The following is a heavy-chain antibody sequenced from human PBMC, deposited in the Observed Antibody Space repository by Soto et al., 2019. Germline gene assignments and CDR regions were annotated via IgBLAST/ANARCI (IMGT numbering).Heavy chain of an antibody. CDR3: VRVGVGIGNHFDS. V-gene: IGHV4-59*12. CDR2: IHYSGRT. CDR1: NGSISGFY. J-gene: IGHJ4*02. Sequence: SETLSLTCSVSNGSISGFYWTWIRQPPGKILEWIGYIHYSGRTDYNPSLTSRATMSVDTSKNQFSLNLKSITAADTAVYYCVRVGVGIGNHFDSWGRGTPVTVSS. D-gene: IGHD1-26*01.